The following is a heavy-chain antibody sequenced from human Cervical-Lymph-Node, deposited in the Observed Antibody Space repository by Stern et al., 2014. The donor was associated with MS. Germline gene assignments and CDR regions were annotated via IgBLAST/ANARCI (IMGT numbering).Heavy chain of an antibody. CDR2: IDYSGAT. D-gene: IGHD1-1*01. J-gene: IGHJ6*02. V-gene: IGHV4-31*03. CDR3: ARELSGMYGMDV. CDR1: GGSINNGDYY. Sequence: VQLMESGPGLVKPSQTLSLTCTVSGGSINNGDYYWSWVRQHPGKGLEWLRYIDYSGATYSNPSLKRRLTISVDTSKRHFSLKLTSVTAADTAVYYCARELSGMYGMDVWGQGTTVTVSS.